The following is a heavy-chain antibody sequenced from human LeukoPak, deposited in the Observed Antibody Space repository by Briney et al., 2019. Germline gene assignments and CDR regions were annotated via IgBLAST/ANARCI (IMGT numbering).Heavy chain of an antibody. CDR1: GFTFSSYE. J-gene: IGHJ2*01. CDR3: AKVGYYDILTGYRWYFDL. Sequence: GGSLRLSCAASGFTFSSYEMNWVRQAPGKGLEWVSYISSSGSTIYYADSVKGRFTISRDNAKNSLYLQMNSLRAEDTAVYYCAKVGYYDILTGYRWYFDLWGRGTLVTVSS. CDR2: ISSSGSTI. V-gene: IGHV3-48*03. D-gene: IGHD3-9*01.